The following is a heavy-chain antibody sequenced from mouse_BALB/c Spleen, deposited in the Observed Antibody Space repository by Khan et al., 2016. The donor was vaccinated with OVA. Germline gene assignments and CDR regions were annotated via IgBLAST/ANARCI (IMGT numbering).Heavy chain of an antibody. J-gene: IGHJ4*01. D-gene: IGHD4-1*01. Sequence: EVQLQESGPGLVKPSQSLSLTCTVTGYSITSDYAWNWIRQFPGNKLEWMGYISYSGSTTYNLSLKSRISIPRDTYKDQFFLQVRSVTSEDTATYYCASELGRYYAMDYWGQGTSVTVSS. CDR2: ISYSGST. V-gene: IGHV3-2*02. CDR3: ASELGRYYAMDY. CDR1: GYSITSDYA.